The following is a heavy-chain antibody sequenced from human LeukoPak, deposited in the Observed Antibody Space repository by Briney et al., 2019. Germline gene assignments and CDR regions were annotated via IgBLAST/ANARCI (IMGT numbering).Heavy chain of an antibody. CDR1: GGSISSYY. V-gene: IGHV4-59*08. D-gene: IGHD3-10*01. J-gene: IGHJ4*02. CDR2: IYYSGST. Sequence: SETLSLTCTVSGGSISSYYWSWIRQPPGKGLEWIGYIYYSGSTYYNPSLKSRVTISVDTSKNQFSLRLSSVTAADTAVYYCARLPSNPYYYGSGTYLDYWGQGTLVTVSS. CDR3: ARLPSNPYYYGSGTYLDY.